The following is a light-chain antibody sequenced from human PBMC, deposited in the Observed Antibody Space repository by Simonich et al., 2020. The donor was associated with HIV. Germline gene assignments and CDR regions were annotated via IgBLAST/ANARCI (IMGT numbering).Light chain of an antibody. Sequence: DIQMTQSPSSVSESVGNRVTVTCRASHSFSNWLAWYQQKPGKAPKILINAASTLRSGVPSRFSGRGSGTEFTLTISSLQPEDFATYYCQLLNTYPFTFGPGTKVDIK. CDR2: AAS. V-gene: IGKV1-12*01. CDR3: QLLNTYPFT. CDR1: HSFSNW. J-gene: IGKJ3*01.